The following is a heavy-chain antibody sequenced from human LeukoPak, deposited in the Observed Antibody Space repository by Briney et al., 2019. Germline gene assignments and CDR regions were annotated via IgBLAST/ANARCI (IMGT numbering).Heavy chain of an antibody. D-gene: IGHD6-13*01. CDR2: IYSDDST. Sequence: PGGSLRLSCAASGFTVSSNYMSWVRQAPGKGLERVSVIYSDDSTYYADSVKGRFTISRDNSKNTLFLQMNSLRAEDTAVYYCAREGSSSPLDYWGQGTLVTVSS. J-gene: IGHJ4*02. CDR3: AREGSSSPLDY. CDR1: GFTVSSNY. V-gene: IGHV3-66*02.